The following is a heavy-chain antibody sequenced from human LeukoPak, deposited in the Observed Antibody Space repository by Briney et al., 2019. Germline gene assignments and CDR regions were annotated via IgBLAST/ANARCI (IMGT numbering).Heavy chain of an antibody. V-gene: IGHV3-30-3*01. Sequence: GRSLRLSCAASGFTFSSYAMHWVRQAPGKGLEWVAGISYDGSNKYYADSVKGRFTISRDNSKNTLYPQMNSLRAEDTAVYYCARDGYGDYVLGYFDYWGQGTLVTVSS. CDR3: ARDGYGDYVLGYFDY. CDR1: GFTFSSYA. CDR2: ISYDGSNK. J-gene: IGHJ4*02. D-gene: IGHD4-17*01.